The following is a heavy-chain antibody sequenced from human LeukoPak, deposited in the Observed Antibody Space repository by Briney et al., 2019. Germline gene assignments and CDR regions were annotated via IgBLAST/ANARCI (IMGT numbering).Heavy chain of an antibody. V-gene: IGHV3-21*01. CDR3: ARGSQGGYFDRH. CDR2: ISSSSSYI. D-gene: IGHD3-9*01. CDR1: GFTSSSYS. Sequence: GGSLRLSCAASGFTSSSYSMNWARQAPGKGLDWVSSISSSSSYIYYADSVKGRFTISRDNAKNSLYLQMNSLRAEDTAVYYCARGSQGGYFDRHWGQGTLVTVSS. J-gene: IGHJ4*02.